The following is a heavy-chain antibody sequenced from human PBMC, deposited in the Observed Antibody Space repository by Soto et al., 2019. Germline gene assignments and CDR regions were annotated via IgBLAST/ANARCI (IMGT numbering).Heavy chain of an antibody. Sequence: PVGSLRLSCAASGFMFSAYWMSWVRQAPGKGLEWVANIHGDGGKIYYVDSVKGRFTISRGNAKRSLYLQMNSLRAEDTAVYYCARDFYGGYTYGPGDYWGQGALVTVSS. CDR2: IHGDGGKI. CDR1: GFMFSAYW. V-gene: IGHV3-7*01. CDR3: ARDFYGGYTYGPGDY. D-gene: IGHD5-18*01. J-gene: IGHJ4*02.